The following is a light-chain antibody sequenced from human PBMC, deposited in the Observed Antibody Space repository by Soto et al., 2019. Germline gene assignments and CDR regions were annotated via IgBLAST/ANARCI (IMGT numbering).Light chain of an antibody. V-gene: IGLV2-14*01. CDR2: EVV. CDR1: SSDIGGYNY. CDR3: CSYTSSITRV. Sequence: QSALTQPASVSGSPGQSITISCTGTSSDIGGYNYVSWYQQHPGKAPKLMIYEVVNRPSGVSNRFSGSKSGNTASLTISGLQAEDEADYYCCSYTSSITRVLGGGTKLTVL. J-gene: IGLJ2*01.